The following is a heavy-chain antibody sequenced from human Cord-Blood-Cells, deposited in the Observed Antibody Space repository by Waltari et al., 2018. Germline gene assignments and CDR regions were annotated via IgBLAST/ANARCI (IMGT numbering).Heavy chain of an antibody. V-gene: IGHV1-2*02. CDR3: ARTGDYVWGSYRYAFDI. J-gene: IGHJ3*02. CDR2: SKQKRGGT. CDR1: GYTFTGYY. Sequence: QVQLVQSGAEVKKPGASVKVSCKASGYTFTGYYLHCVRQAPGQGLEWMGWSKQKRGGTNYAKKFQGRVTMTRDTSISTAYMGLSRLRSDDTAVYYCARTGDYVWGSYRYAFDIWGQGTMVTVSS. D-gene: IGHD3-16*02.